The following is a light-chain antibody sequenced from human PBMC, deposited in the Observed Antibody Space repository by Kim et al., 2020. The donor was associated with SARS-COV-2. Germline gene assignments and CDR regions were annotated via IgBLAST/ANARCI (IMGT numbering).Light chain of an antibody. CDR1: SVRSDY. V-gene: IGLV3-19*01. J-gene: IGLJ1*01. CDR2: DKN. CDR3: NSRDSSGNHHYV. Sequence: LGQTVRITCPGDSVRSDYASWYQQKPGQAPILVIYDKNNRPSGIPDRFSGSSSGNTASLTITGAQAEDEADYYCNSRDSSGNHHYVFGTGTKVTVL.